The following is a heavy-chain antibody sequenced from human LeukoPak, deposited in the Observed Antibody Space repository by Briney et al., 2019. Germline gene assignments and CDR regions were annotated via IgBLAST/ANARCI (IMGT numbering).Heavy chain of an antibody. V-gene: IGHV4-34*01. CDR2: IYYSGST. CDR3: ARETGYYEAADY. Sequence: SETLSLTCAVYGGSFSGYYWSWIRQPPGKGLEWIGSIYYSGSTYYNPSLKSRVTISVDTSKNQFSLKLSSVTAADTAVYYCARETGYYEAADYWGQGTLVTVSS. CDR1: GGSFSGYY. D-gene: IGHD3-22*01. J-gene: IGHJ4*02.